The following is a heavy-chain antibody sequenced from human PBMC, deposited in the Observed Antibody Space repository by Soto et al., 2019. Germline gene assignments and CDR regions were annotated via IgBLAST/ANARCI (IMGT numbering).Heavy chain of an antibody. D-gene: IGHD3-22*01. CDR3: AKGEDSSGYYDAFDI. CDR1: GGSFSGYY. V-gene: IGHV4-34*01. Sequence: PSETLSLTCAVYGGSFSGYYWSWIRQPPGKGLECIGEINHSGSTNYNPSLKSRVTISVDTTKTKFSLKLSSVTAADTAVYYYAKGEDSSGYYDAFDIWGQGTMVTVSS. J-gene: IGHJ3*02. CDR2: INHSGST.